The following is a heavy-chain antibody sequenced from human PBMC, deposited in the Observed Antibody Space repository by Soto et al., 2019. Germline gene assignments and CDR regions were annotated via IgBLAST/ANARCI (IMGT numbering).Heavy chain of an antibody. CDR2: VYYSGST. J-gene: IGHJ6*03. CDR3: ARGGRSAYYYYMGV. Sequence: SETLALTCTVCGGSIKIYFGSWVRKHPGKGLEWIGYVYYSGSTNYNPSLKSRVTISVDTSKNQFSLKLTSVTAADTAMYYCARGGRSAYYYYMGVWGKGTTVTVSS. V-gene: IGHV4-59*01. CDR1: GGSIKIYF.